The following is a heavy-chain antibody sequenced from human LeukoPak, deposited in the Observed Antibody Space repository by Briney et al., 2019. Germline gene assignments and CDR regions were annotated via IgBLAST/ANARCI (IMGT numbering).Heavy chain of an antibody. Sequence: PGGSLRLSCAASGFTFSSYAMSWVRQAPGKGLEWVSAISGSGGSTYYADSVKGRFTTSRDNSKNTPYLQMNSLRAEDTAVYYCAKDYDFWSGYFGYWGQGTLVTVSS. CDR3: AKDYDFWSGYFGY. CDR1: GFTFSSYA. CDR2: ISGSGGST. D-gene: IGHD3-3*01. V-gene: IGHV3-23*01. J-gene: IGHJ4*02.